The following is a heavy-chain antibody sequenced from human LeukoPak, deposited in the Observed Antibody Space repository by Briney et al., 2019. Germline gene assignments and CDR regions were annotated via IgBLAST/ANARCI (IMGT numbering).Heavy chain of an antibody. D-gene: IGHD6-19*01. CDR2: ISSSGSTI. J-gene: IGHJ4*02. CDR3: TSRAVAGIPRWRY. V-gene: IGHV3-11*01. CDR1: GFTFSDYY. Sequence: GGSLRLSCAASGFTFSDYYMSWIRQAPGKGLEWVSYISSSGSTIYYADSVKGRFTISRDNAKNSLYLQMNNLKTEDTAVYYCTSRAVAGIPRWRYWGQGTLVTVSS.